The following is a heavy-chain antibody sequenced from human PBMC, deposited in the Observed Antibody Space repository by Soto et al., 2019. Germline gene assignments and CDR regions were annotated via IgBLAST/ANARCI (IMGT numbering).Heavy chain of an antibody. CDR1: GFTFSSYA. CDR2: IWYDGSNK. V-gene: IGHV3-33*08. J-gene: IGHJ3*02. D-gene: IGHD1-1*01. Sequence: QVQLVESGGGVVQPGRSLRLSCAASGFTFSSYAMHWVRQAPGKGLEWVAVIWYDGSNKYYADSVKGRFTISRDNSKNTLYLQMNSLRAEDTAVYYCARGCVGRMNDGAFDIWGQGTMVTVSS. CDR3: ARGCVGRMNDGAFDI.